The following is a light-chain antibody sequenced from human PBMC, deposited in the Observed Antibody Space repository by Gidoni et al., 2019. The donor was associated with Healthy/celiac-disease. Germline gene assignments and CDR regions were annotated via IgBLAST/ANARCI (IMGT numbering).Light chain of an antibody. V-gene: IGKV3-20*01. J-gene: IGKJ2*01. CDR2: GAY. CDR3: QRYDSSPYT. Sequence: EIVLTLSPGTLSLSPGERATLSCRASQSVSSSYLAWYQQKPGETRRLLIYGAYSRATRIPSRISSRGAGAVFTITISRLEPEDFAEYYCQRYDSSPYTFGQGTKLEIK. CDR1: QSVSSSY.